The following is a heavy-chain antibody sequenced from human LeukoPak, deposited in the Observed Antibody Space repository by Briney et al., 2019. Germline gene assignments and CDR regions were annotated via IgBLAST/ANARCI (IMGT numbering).Heavy chain of an antibody. V-gene: IGHV4-4*09. J-gene: IGHJ4*02. D-gene: IGHD3-22*01. Sequence: SETLSLTCTVPGGSFSSYYWSWIRQPPGKGLQCIGYIYTSGSTNYNPSLKSRVTISVDTSKNQFSLKLSSVTAADTAVYYCARSTMIALFDYWGQGTLVTVSS. CDR2: IYTSGST. CDR3: ARSTMIALFDY. CDR1: GGSFSSYY.